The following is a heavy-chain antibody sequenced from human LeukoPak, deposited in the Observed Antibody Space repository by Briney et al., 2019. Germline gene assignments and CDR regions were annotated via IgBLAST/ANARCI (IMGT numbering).Heavy chain of an antibody. D-gene: IGHD3-22*01. V-gene: IGHV3-23*01. CDR2: ISVSGGTT. Sequence: PGGSLRHSCAVSGITLSNYGMSWVRQAPGKGLEWVAGISVSGGTTNYADSVKGRFTISRDNAKNTLYLQMNSLRAEDTAVYFCAKRGVVIRVILVGFHKEANYFDSWGQGALVTVSS. J-gene: IGHJ4*02. CDR3: AKRGVVIRVILVGFHKEANYFDS. CDR1: GITLSNYG.